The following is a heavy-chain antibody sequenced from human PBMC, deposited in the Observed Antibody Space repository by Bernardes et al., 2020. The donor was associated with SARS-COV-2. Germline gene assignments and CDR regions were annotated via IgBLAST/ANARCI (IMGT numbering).Heavy chain of an antibody. V-gene: IGHV1-8*01. CDR3: ATSLNYGVLVQH. J-gene: IGHJ1*01. Sequence: SVPVSCQASGCSFPAYFINWLRQPAGQGLEGVGWLNPNSGHTGYPQKFQGRVTVTRNTSVNTAYLELNSLTSEDTAMYYCATSLNYGVLVQHWGQGTLVTVYS. CDR1: GCSFPAYF. D-gene: IGHD4-17*01. CDR2: LNPNSGHT.